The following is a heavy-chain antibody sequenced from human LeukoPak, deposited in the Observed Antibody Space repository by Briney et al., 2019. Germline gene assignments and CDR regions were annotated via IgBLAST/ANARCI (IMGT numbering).Heavy chain of an antibody. CDR3: ASLSITRGLDY. D-gene: IGHD3-3*01. J-gene: IGHJ4*02. CDR2: ISSSGSTI. CDR1: GFTFSSYE. Sequence: GSLRLSCAASGFTFSSYEMNWVRQAPGKGLEWVSYISSSGSTIYYADSVKGRFTISRDNAKNSLYLQMNSLRAEDTAVYYCASLSITRGLDYWGQGTLATVSS. V-gene: IGHV3-48*03.